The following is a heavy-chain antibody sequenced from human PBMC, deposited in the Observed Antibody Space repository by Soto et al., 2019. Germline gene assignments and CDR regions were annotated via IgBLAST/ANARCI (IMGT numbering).Heavy chain of an antibody. J-gene: IGHJ5*02. CDR3: ARDLKEYCSDGKCNWFDP. D-gene: IGHD2-15*01. V-gene: IGHV1-3*01. CDR2: INAGNGNT. CDR1: GYTFTSFA. Sequence: GASVKVSCKASGYTFTSFAFHWVRQAPGQRLEWMGWINAGNGNTKYSQKFQGRVTMTTDTSTSTAYMELRSLRSDDTAVYYCARDLKEYCSDGKCNWFDPWGQGTLVTVSS.